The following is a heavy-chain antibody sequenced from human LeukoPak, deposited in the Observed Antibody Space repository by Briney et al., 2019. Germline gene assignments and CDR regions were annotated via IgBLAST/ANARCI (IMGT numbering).Heavy chain of an antibody. V-gene: IGHV3-48*01. Sequence: GGSLRLSCAASGFTFSSYSMNWVRQAPGKGLGWVSYISSSSSTIYYADSVKGRFTISRDNAKNSLYLQMNSLRAEDTAVYYCARDSSWHVPVPENPVAFDYWGQGTLVTVSS. CDR2: ISSSSSTI. D-gene: IGHD6-13*01. CDR3: ARDSSWHVPVPENPVAFDY. CDR1: GFTFSSYS. J-gene: IGHJ4*02.